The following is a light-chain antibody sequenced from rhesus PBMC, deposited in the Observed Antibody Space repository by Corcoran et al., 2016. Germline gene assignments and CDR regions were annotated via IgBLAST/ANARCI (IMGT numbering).Light chain of an antibody. V-gene: IGKV1-28*01. J-gene: IGKJ1*01. CDR2: AAS. Sequence: DIQMTQSPSSLSASVGDTVTITCRASQDISSYLNWFQQKTGNAPKLLIYAASSLESGVPSRFSGSGSWTEFTLPISSLQPEDFAAYYCLQHNSYPRTFGQGTKVEIK. CDR1: QDISSY. CDR3: LQHNSYPRT.